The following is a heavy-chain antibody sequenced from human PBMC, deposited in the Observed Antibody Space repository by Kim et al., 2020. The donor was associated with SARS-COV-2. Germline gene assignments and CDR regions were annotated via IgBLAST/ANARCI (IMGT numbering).Heavy chain of an antibody. Sequence: GGSLRLSCAASGFTFSSYSMNWVRQAPGKGLEWVSSISSSSSYIYYADSVKGRFTISRDNAKNSLYLQMNSLRAEDTAVYYCARESSSSWYEYFQHWGQGTLVTVSS. J-gene: IGHJ1*01. V-gene: IGHV3-21*01. D-gene: IGHD6-13*01. CDR2: ISSSSSYI. CDR1: GFTFSSYS. CDR3: ARESSSSWYEYFQH.